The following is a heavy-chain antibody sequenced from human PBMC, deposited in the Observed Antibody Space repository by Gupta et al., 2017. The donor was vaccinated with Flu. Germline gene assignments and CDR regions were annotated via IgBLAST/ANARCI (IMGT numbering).Heavy chain of an antibody. Sequence: EVQLVESGGGLVQPGRSLRLSCAASGFSFDEYGMHWVRQVPGKGLEWVSGISWNSGRIGYADSVKGRFTISRDNAKSSLYLQMNSLRGEDTAYYYCAKDLMAVISHRSALDLRGQGTLVTVSS. CDR1: GFSFDEYG. CDR3: AKDLMAVISHRSALDL. D-gene: IGHD2-21*01. J-gene: IGHJ4*02. V-gene: IGHV3-9*01. CDR2: ISWNSGRI.